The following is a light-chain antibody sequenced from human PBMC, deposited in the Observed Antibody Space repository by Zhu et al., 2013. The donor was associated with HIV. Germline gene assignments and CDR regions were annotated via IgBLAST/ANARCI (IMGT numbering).Light chain of an antibody. V-gene: IGLV1-40*01. Sequence: QSVLAQPPSVSGAPGRRVTISCTGSSSNIGADFDVHWYQQLPGTAPKLLIYGNTNRPSGVPDRVSGSKSGTSASLAITGLQAEDEADYYCQSYDSSLSGWVFGTGTKVTVL. CDR3: QSYDSSLSGWV. CDR1: SSNIGADFD. J-gene: IGLJ1*01. CDR2: GNT.